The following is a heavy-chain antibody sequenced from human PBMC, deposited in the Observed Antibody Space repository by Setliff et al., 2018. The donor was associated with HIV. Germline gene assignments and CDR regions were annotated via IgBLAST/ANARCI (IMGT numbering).Heavy chain of an antibody. CDR3: ARGGGPDTNFDS. CDR1: GGSISSSSYY. CDR2: IYYSGST. Sequence: SETLSLTCTVSGGSISSSSYYWGWIRQPPGKGLEWIGSIYYSGSTHYKSSLKSRVTISVDTSKNQFSLRLSSVTAADTAVYYCARGGGPDTNFDSWGRGTLVTVSS. V-gene: IGHV4-39*07. J-gene: IGHJ4*02.